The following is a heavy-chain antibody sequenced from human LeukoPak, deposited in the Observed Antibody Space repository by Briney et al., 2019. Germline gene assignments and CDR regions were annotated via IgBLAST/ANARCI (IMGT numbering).Heavy chain of an antibody. CDR3: SAGTGRSDFDY. CDR2: IKSETNGRTI. J-gene: IGHJ4*02. D-gene: IGHD1-1*01. CDR1: GFTFSDAW. V-gene: IGHV3-15*01. Sequence: GGSLRLSCAASGFTFSDAWVSWVRQAPGKGLEWIGRIKSETNGRTIDYAAPVNGRFTLSRDDSKHTLDLQMNSLKTEDTGVYYCSAGTGRSDFDYWGQGTLVIVSS.